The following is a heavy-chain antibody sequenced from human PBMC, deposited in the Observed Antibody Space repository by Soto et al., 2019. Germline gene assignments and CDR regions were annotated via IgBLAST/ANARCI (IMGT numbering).Heavy chain of an antibody. V-gene: IGHV1-69*06. Sequence: SVKVSCKASGGTFSSYAISWVRQAPGQGLEWMGGIIPLFGPANYAQKFQGRVTITADKSTSTAYMELSSLRSADTAVYYCAKRTRRCWSYGGLDYWGQGTTVTVSS. CDR3: AKRTRRCWSYGGLDY. CDR2: IIPLFGPA. J-gene: IGHJ6*02. D-gene: IGHD1-1*01. CDR1: GGTFSSYA.